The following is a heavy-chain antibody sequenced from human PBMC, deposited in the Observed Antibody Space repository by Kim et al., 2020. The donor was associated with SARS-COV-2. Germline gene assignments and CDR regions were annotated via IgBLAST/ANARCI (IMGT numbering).Heavy chain of an antibody. CDR3: ARAEGSGSYTFDY. J-gene: IGHJ4*02. CDR2: INHSGST. CDR1: GGSFSGYY. Sequence: SETLSLTCAVYGGSFSGYYWSWIRQPPGKGLEWIGEINHSGSTNYNPSLKSRVTISVDTSKNQFSLKLSSVTAADTAVYYCARAEGSGSYTFDYWGQGTLVTVSS. V-gene: IGHV4-34*01. D-gene: IGHD3-10*01.